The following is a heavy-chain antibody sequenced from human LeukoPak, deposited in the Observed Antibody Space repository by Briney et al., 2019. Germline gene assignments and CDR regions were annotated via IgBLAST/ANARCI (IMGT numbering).Heavy chain of an antibody. CDR2: INSDGSST. J-gene: IGHJ5*02. Sequence: GGSLRLSCAASGFTFSSYWMHWVRQAPGKGLVWVSRINSDGSSTSYADSVKGRFTISRDNAKNTLYLQMNSLRAEDTAVYYCARDSVRATPSLWFDPWGQGTLVTVSS. V-gene: IGHV3-74*01. CDR1: GFTFSSYW. CDR3: ARDSVRATPSLWFDP. D-gene: IGHD1-26*01.